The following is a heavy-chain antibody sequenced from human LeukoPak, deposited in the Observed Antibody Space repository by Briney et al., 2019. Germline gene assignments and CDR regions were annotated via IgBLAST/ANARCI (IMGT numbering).Heavy chain of an antibody. D-gene: IGHD3-22*01. J-gene: IGHJ4*02. CDR3: TKGHIESGGYYYFDF. CDR1: GVYFSNYA. V-gene: IGHV3-23*01. Sequence: GGSLGLSCAASGVYFSNYAMNWVRQAPGKGLAWVSGVSGSGGGTYYADSVKGRFTISRDNSKNTLNLQMNSLRGEDTAVYYCTKGHIESGGYYYFDFWGQGTLVTVSS. CDR2: VSGSGGGT.